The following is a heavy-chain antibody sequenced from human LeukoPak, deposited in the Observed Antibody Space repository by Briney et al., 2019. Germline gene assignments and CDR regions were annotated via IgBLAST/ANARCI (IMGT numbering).Heavy chain of an antibody. Sequence: SETLSLTCAVYGGSFSGYYWSWIRQPPGKGLEWIGEINHSGSTNYNPSLKSRVTISVDTSKNQFSLKLSSVTAADTAVYYCARGQYDSSGCYYYYYYYMDVWGKGTTVTVSS. CDR3: ARGQYDSSGCYYYYYYYMDV. CDR1: GGSFSGYY. CDR2: INHSGST. D-gene: IGHD3-22*01. V-gene: IGHV4-34*01. J-gene: IGHJ6*03.